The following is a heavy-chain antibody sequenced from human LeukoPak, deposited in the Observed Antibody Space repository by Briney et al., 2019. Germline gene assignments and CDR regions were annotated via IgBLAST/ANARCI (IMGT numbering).Heavy chain of an antibody. V-gene: IGHV1-69*04. CDR1: GGTFSSYA. Sequence: ASVRVSCKASGGTFSSYAISWVRQAPGQGLEWMGRIIPILGIANYAQKFQGRVTITADKSTSTAYMELSSLRSEDTAVYYCARPRDRDSSGYYFDYWGQGTLVTVSS. CDR2: IIPILGIA. CDR3: ARPRDRDSSGYYFDY. J-gene: IGHJ4*02. D-gene: IGHD3-22*01.